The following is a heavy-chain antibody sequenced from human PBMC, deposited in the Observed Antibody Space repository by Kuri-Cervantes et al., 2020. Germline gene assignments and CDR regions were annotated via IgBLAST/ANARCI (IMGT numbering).Heavy chain of an antibody. CDR1: GFTFDDYT. V-gene: IGHV3-43*01. CDR2: ISWDGGST. CDR3: ARGIGGGWYGVDY. D-gene: IGHD6-19*01. Sequence: GESLKISCAASGFTFDDYTMHWVRQAPGKGLEWVSLISWDGGSTYYADSVKGRFTISRDNSKNTLYLQMNSLRAEDTAVYYCARGIGGGWYGVDYWGLGTLVTVSS. J-gene: IGHJ4*02.